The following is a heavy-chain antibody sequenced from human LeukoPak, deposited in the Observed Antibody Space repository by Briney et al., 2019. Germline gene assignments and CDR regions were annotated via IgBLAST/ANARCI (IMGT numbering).Heavy chain of an antibody. CDR2: IYYSGST. CDR3: ARSQTSNYYGSGSWVNYFDY. D-gene: IGHD3-10*01. Sequence: PSETLSLTCTVSGGSISSGGYYWSWIRQHPGKGLEWIGYIYYSGSTYYNPSLKSRVTISVDTSKNQFSLKLSSVTAADTAVYYCARSQTSNYYGSGSWVNYFDYWGQGTLVTVSS. CDR1: GGSISSGGYY. V-gene: IGHV4-31*03. J-gene: IGHJ4*02.